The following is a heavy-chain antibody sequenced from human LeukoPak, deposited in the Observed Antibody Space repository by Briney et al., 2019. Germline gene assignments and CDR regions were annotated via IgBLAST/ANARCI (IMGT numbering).Heavy chain of an antibody. V-gene: IGHV1-46*01. D-gene: IGHD3-10*01. CDR3: ARARITMVRGVTRDYYMDV. CDR2: INPSGGNT. Sequence: GASVKVSCKASGYTFTSYYMHWVRQAPGQGLEWMGIINPSGGNTGYAQKFQGRVTITRNISISTAYMELSSLRSEDTAVYYCARARITMVRGVTRDYYMDVWGKGTTVTVSS. CDR1: GYTFTSYY. J-gene: IGHJ6*03.